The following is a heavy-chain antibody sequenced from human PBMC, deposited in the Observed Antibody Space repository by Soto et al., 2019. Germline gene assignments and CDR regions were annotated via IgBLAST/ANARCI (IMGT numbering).Heavy chain of an antibody. CDR3: AQLGLMTFSHKHYFNH. Sequence: PGGSLRLSCVASGFNFDNYGMSWVRQAPGEGLEWVSAIKNDGTSTYYAASVEDRITISRDNSKNTLYLQLNSLRAEDTAVYYCAQLGLMTFSHKHYFNHWGRGTLVTVSS. V-gene: IGHV3-23*01. CDR2: IKNDGTST. CDR1: GFNFDNYG. D-gene: IGHD3-16*01. J-gene: IGHJ4*02.